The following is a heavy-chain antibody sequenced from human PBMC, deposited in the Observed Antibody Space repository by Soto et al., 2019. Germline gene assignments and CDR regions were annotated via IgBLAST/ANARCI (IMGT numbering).Heavy chain of an antibody. CDR3: ARHLPYCGGDCYSLDY. Sequence: QVQLQESGPGLVKPSETLSLTCTVSGGSISSYYWSWIRQPPGKGLEWIGYIYYSASTNYSPSLTSRVTISVDTSKNQFSLNLSSVTAADTAVYYCARHLPYCGGDCYSLDYWGQGTLVTVS. J-gene: IGHJ4*02. D-gene: IGHD2-21*02. CDR1: GGSISSYY. V-gene: IGHV4-59*08. CDR2: IYYSAST.